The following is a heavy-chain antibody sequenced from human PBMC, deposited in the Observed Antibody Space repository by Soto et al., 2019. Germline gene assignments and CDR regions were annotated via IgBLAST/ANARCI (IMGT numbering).Heavy chain of an antibody. Sequence: GGSLRLSCAASGFTFSSYWMSWVRQAPGKGLESVANINQDGSENYYVDSVKGRFTISRDNAKNSLYLQMNSLRADDTAVYYCARDLRGGFIVLVPTANDYWGQGTLVTVSS. CDR3: ARDLRGGFIVLVPTANDY. J-gene: IGHJ4*02. CDR2: INQDGSEN. V-gene: IGHV3-7*01. D-gene: IGHD2-2*01. CDR1: GFTFSSYW.